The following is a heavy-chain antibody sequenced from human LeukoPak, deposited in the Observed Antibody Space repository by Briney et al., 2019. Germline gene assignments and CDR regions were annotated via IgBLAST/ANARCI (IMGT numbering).Heavy chain of an antibody. V-gene: IGHV3-33*08. Sequence: GGSLRLSRAASGFTFSSYAMHWVRQAPGKGLEWVALIWYDGSNKYYADSVKGRLTISRDNSKNTLYLQMNSLRAEDTAVYYCAREGPRGNSQFDYWGQGTLVTVSS. CDR2: IWYDGSNK. J-gene: IGHJ4*02. D-gene: IGHD2/OR15-2a*01. CDR1: GFTFSSYA. CDR3: AREGPRGNSQFDY.